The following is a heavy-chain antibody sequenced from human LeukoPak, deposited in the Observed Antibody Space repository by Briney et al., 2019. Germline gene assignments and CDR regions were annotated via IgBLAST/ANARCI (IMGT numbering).Heavy chain of an antibody. CDR2: IYLGGPDS. Sequence: GESLKISCKASGYSINSYWIGWVRQVPGKGLEWMGNIYLGGPDSRYRPSFQGQVTISADKSISTAYLQWNSLKASDTAIYYCARRGHGRSWYYFDYWGQGTLVTVSS. V-gene: IGHV5-51*01. CDR1: GYSINSYW. D-gene: IGHD3-16*01. CDR3: ARRGHGRSWYYFDY. J-gene: IGHJ4*02.